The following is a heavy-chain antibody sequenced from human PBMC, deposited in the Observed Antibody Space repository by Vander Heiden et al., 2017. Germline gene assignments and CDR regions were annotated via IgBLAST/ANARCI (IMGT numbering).Heavy chain of an antibody. CDR2: ISYDGSNK. CDR1: GFTFSSYA. J-gene: IGHJ4*02. V-gene: IGHV3-30*01. D-gene: IGHD2-21*02. Sequence: QVQLVESGGGVVQPGRSLRLSCAASGFTFSSYAMHWVRQAPGKGLEWVAVISYDGSNKYYADSVKGRFTISRDNSKNTLYLQMNSLRAEDTAVYYCARDPAHIVVVTEKGFDYWGQGTLVTVSS. CDR3: ARDPAHIVVVTEKGFDY.